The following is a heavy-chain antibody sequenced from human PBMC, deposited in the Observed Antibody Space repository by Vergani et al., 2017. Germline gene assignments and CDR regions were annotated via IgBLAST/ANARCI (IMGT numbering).Heavy chain of an antibody. CDR2: INHSGST. CDR1: GGSFSGYY. J-gene: IGHJ4*02. V-gene: IGHV4-34*01. D-gene: IGHD6-6*01. CDR3: ARGRQLRDY. Sequence: QVQLQQWGAGLLKPSETLSLTCAVYGGSFSGYYWSWIRQPPGKGLEWIGEINHSGSTNYNPSLKSRVTISVDTSKIQFSLKLGSVTAADTAVYYCARGRQLRDYWGQGTLVTVSS.